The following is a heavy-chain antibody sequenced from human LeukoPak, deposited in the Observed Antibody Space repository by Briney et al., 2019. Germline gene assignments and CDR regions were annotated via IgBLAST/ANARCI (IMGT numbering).Heavy chain of an antibody. CDR2: INPSGGST. V-gene: IGHV1-46*01. J-gene: IGHJ4*02. D-gene: IGHD2-15*01. Sequence: ASVKVSCKASGYTFTSYYMHWVRPAPGQGLEWMGIINPSGGSTSYAQKFQGRVTMTRDTSTSTVYMELSSLRSEDTTVYYCARELVPIVVVVAATPTLDYWGQGTLVTVSS. CDR1: GYTFTSYY. CDR3: ARELVPIVVVVAATPTLDY.